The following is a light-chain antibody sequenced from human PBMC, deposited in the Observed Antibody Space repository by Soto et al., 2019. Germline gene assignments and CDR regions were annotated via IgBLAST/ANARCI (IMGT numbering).Light chain of an antibody. Sequence: EIVITQRPGPLSVSPGDRVTLPCRASQTVNNNYLAWYQQKPGQAPRLLIYGASTPATGTPARFSGSGSGTHFTLTVSRLEPEDFAVYYCQQYGGSAPWTFGPGTKVDIK. J-gene: IGKJ1*01. CDR3: QQYGGSAPWT. V-gene: IGKV3-20*01. CDR2: GAS. CDR1: QTVNNNY.